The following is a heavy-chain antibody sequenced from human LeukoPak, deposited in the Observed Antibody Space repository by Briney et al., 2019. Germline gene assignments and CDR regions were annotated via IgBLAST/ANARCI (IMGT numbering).Heavy chain of an antibody. D-gene: IGHD1-1*01. CDR3: ARMTTGVLDY. V-gene: IGHV1-46*01. J-gene: IGHJ4*02. CDR2: INPSGSSA. Sequence: ASVKVSCKASGYTFSRYHMSWVRQAPGQGLEWMGIINPSGSSASYTQKFQGRVTMTRDTSTSTVYLDLSSLRSEDTAVYYCARMTTGVLDYWGQGTLVTVS. CDR1: GYTFSRYH.